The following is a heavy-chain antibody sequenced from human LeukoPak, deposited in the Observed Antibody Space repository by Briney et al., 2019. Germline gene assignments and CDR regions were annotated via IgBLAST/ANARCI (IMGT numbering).Heavy chain of an antibody. J-gene: IGHJ6*03. CDR1: GYTFTSYY. CDR2: INPSGGST. V-gene: IGHV1-46*01. D-gene: IGHD3-9*01. CDR3: AAGFYYYYYYYMDV. Sequence: ASVKVSCKASGYTFTSYYMHWVRQAPGQGLEWMGIINPSGGSTSYAQKFQGRVTITADKSTSTAYMELSSLRSEDTAVYYCAAGFYYYYYYYMDVWGKGTTVTVSS.